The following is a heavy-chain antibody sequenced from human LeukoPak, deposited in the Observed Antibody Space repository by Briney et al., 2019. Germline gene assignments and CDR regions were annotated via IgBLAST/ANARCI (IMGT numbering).Heavy chain of an antibody. Sequence: GRSLRLSCAASGFTFSSYGMHWVRQAPGKGLEWVAVISYDGSNKYYADSVKGRFTISRDNSKNTLYLQMNSLRAEDTAVYYCASQGSYYDSSGTYYFDYWGQGTLVTVSS. CDR2: ISYDGSNK. J-gene: IGHJ4*02. CDR3: ASQGSYYDSSGTYYFDY. CDR1: GFTFSSYG. D-gene: IGHD3-22*01. V-gene: IGHV3-30*03.